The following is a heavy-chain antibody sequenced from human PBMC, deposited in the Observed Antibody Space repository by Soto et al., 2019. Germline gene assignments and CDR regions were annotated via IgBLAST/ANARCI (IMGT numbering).Heavy chain of an antibody. V-gene: IGHV3-21*01. Sequence: EVQLVESGGGLVKPGGSLRLSCAASGFTFSSYTMNWVRQAPGKGLEWVSSISTSSIYIYYADSVKGRFTISRDNAKNSLYLQMNSLRAEDTAVYYCAKERGYYDFWSGYSPCDFWGQGTLVTVST. CDR1: GFTFSSYT. D-gene: IGHD3-3*01. J-gene: IGHJ4*02. CDR3: AKERGYYDFWSGYSPCDF. CDR2: ISTSSIYI.